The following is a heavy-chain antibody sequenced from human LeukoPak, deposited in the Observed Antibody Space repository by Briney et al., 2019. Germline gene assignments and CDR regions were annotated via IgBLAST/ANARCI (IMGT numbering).Heavy chain of an antibody. D-gene: IGHD1-14*01. V-gene: IGHV3-30*03. CDR1: GFTFSSYG. CDR2: ISYDGSNK. J-gene: IGHJ6*03. CDR3: ARGLNQYYYMDV. Sequence: TGGSLRLSCAASGFTFSSYGMHWVRQAPGKGLEWVAVISYDGSNKYYADSVKGRFTISRDNSKNTLYLQMNSLRAEDTAVYYCARGLNQYYYMDVWGKGTTVTVSS.